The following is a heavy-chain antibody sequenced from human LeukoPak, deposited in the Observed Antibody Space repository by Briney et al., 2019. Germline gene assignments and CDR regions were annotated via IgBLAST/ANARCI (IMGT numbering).Heavy chain of an antibody. V-gene: IGHV2-5*02. Sequence: KGSGPTLVNPTQTLTLTCTFSGFSLSSNGVGVGWIRQPPGKALEWLALIYWDDDKRYSPSLKTRLTISKDTSKNQVVLTMTNMDPVDTATYYCAHRRKAYYGSGTYYYYFDYWGQGTLVTVSS. D-gene: IGHD3-10*01. CDR3: AHRRKAYYGSGTYYYYFDY. CDR2: IYWDDDK. J-gene: IGHJ4*02. CDR1: GFSLSSNGVG.